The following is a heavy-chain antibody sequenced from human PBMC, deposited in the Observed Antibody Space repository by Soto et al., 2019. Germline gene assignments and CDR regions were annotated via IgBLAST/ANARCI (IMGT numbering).Heavy chain of an antibody. D-gene: IGHD2-2*01. V-gene: IGHV3-33*01. CDR3: ARDPDCSSTSCYVYYYYGMDV. J-gene: IGHJ6*02. CDR1: GFTFSSYG. CDR2: IWYDGSNK. Sequence: QVQLVESGGGVVQPGRSLRLSCAASGFTFSSYGMHWVRQAPGKGLEWVAVIWYDGSNKYYADSVKGRFTISRDNSKNTLYLQMNSLRAEDTAVYYCARDPDCSSTSCYVYYYYGMDVWGQGTTVTVSS.